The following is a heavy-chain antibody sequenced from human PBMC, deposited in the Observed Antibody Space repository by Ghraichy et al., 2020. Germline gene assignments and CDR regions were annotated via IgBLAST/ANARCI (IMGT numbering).Heavy chain of an antibody. Sequence: GESLNISCAASGFTFSDYYMSWIRQAPGKGLEWVSYISSSGSTIYYADSVKGRFTISRDNAKNSLYLQMNSLRAEDTAVYYCARGWLLFEASGWFDPWGQGTLVTVSS. CDR2: ISSSGSTI. V-gene: IGHV3-11*01. CDR1: GFTFSDYY. CDR3: ARGWLLFEASGWFDP. D-gene: IGHD3-3*01. J-gene: IGHJ5*02.